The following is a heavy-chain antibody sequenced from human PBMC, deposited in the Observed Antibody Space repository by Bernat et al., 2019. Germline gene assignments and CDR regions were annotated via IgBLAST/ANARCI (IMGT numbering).Heavy chain of an antibody. J-gene: IGHJ6*02. V-gene: IGHV4-30-4*01. Sequence: QVQLQESGPGLVKPSQTLSLTCTVSGGSISSGDYYWSWIRQPPGKGLERIGYIYYSGSTYYNPSLKSRVTISVDTSKNQFSLKLSSVTAADTAVYYCARDGAVVTPYYYYGMDVWGQGTTVTVSS. CDR3: ARDGAVVTPYYYYGMDV. D-gene: IGHD4-23*01. CDR2: IYYSGST. CDR1: GGSISSGDYY.